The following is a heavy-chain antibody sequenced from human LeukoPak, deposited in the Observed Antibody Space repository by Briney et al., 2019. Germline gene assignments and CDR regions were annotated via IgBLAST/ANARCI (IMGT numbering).Heavy chain of an antibody. Sequence: PGRSLRLSCAASGFTFSSYAMHWVRQAPGKGLEWVAVISYDGSNKYYADSVKGRFTISRDNSKNTLYLQMNSLRAEDTAVYYRARAYYYDSSGYPPHDYWGQGTLVTVSS. CDR1: GFTFSSYA. V-gene: IGHV3-30-3*01. D-gene: IGHD3-22*01. CDR2: ISYDGSNK. J-gene: IGHJ4*02. CDR3: ARAYYYDSSGYPPHDY.